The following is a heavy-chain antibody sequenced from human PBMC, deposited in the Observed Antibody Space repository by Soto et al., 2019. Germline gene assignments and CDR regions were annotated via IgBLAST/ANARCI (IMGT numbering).Heavy chain of an antibody. CDR1: GYTFTNYA. J-gene: IGHJ2*01. D-gene: IGHD2-15*01. CDR2: ISPSTGDT. V-gene: IGHV1-18*01. Sequence: QVHLVQSGAEVKEPGASVKVSCQASGYTFTNYAISWVRQAPGQGLEWMGWISPSTGDTDQAQGFQDRVTMTFDPSTNTANMELRRLGTDDTAVYYCARCYCSSGSCYACWHLDLWGPGTLVTVSS. CDR3: ARCYCSSGSCYACWHLDL.